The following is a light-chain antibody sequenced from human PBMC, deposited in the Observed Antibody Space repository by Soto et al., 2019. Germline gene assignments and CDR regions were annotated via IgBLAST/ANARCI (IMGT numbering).Light chain of an antibody. CDR3: QQRSNWPPLT. V-gene: IGKV3-11*01. CDR1: QSVSSY. J-gene: IGKJ4*01. Sequence: ETVLTQSPATLFLSPGERATLSCRASQSVSSYLAWYQQKPGQAPRLLIYDASNRATGIPARFSGSGSGTDFTLTISSLEPEDFAVYYCQQRSNWPPLTFGGGTKVEIK. CDR2: DAS.